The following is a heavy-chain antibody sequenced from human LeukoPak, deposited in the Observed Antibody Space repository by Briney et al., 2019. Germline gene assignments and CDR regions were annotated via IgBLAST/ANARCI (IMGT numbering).Heavy chain of an antibody. Sequence: NPSETLSLTCIVSGGSISSSSYYWSWIRQPPGKGLEWIGYIYYSGSTNYNPSLKSRVTISVDTSKNQFSLKLSSVTAADTAVYYCARGDVDTAMVIGSGAFDIWGQGTMVTVSS. V-gene: IGHV4-61*01. J-gene: IGHJ3*02. CDR3: ARGDVDTAMVIGSGAFDI. CDR1: GGSISSSSYY. D-gene: IGHD5-18*01. CDR2: IYYSGST.